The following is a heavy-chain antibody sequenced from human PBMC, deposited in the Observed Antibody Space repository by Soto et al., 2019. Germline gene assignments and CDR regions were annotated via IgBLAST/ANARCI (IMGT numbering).Heavy chain of an antibody. Sequence: GGSLRLSCAASGFTFSSYGMHWVRQAPGKGLEWVAVISYDGSNKYYADSVKGRFTISRDNSKNTLYLQMNSLRAEDTAVYYCAKDVLSALLYYYYGMDVWGQGTTVTVSS. CDR3: AKDVLSALLYYYYGMDV. D-gene: IGHD2-15*01. J-gene: IGHJ6*02. V-gene: IGHV3-30*18. CDR1: GFTFSSYG. CDR2: ISYDGSNK.